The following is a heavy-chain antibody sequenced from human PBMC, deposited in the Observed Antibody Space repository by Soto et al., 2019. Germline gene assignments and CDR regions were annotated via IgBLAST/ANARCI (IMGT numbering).Heavy chain of an antibody. CDR3: ASTYYYDSSGYYAFDI. Sequence: GDSLKISCKGSGYSFTSYWISWVRQMPGKGLEWMGRIDPSDSYTNYSPSFQGHVTISADKSISTAYLQWSSLKASDTAMYYCASTYYYDSSGYYAFDIWGQGTMVTVSS. D-gene: IGHD3-22*01. V-gene: IGHV5-10-1*01. CDR1: GYSFTSYW. CDR2: IDPSDSYT. J-gene: IGHJ3*02.